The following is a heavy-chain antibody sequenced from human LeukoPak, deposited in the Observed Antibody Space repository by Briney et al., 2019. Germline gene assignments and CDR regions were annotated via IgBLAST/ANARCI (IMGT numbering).Heavy chain of an antibody. V-gene: IGHV3-15*01. Sequence: GGSLRLSCAASGFTFSNAWMSWVRQAPGKGLEWVGRIKSKTDGGTTDYAAPVKGRFTISRDDSKNTLYLQMNSLKTEDTAVYYCWGGDYYYGMDVWGKGTTVTVSS. CDR2: IKSKTDGGTT. D-gene: IGHD3-10*01. CDR3: WGGDYYYGMDV. CDR1: GFTFSNAW. J-gene: IGHJ6*04.